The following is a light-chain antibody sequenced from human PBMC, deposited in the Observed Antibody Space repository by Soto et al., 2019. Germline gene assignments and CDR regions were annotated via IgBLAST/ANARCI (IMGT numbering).Light chain of an antibody. J-gene: IGLJ2*01. V-gene: IGLV2-14*01. Sequence: QSALTQPASVSGSPGQSITISCTGTSSDVGGYNYVSWYQQQPGKAPKLMIYDVSNRTSGVSNRFSVSKSGNTASLTISGLKAEDEGDYYCSSYTSSSPVVFGGGTKVTVL. CDR3: SSYTSSSPVV. CDR2: DVS. CDR1: SSDVGGYNY.